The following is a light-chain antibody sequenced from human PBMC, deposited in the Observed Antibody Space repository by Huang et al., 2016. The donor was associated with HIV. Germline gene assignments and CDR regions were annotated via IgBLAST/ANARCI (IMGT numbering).Light chain of an antibody. Sequence: EIVMTQSPATLSVSPGESATLSCRASQTVSSNLAWYQQKPGQAPRLLIYYASTRATGTPARFSGTGSGTEFTLTVSSLQSEDFAIYYCQQYDSWPPAPSFGGGTKVEIK. J-gene: IGKJ4*01. CDR1: QTVSSN. CDR3: QQYDSWPPAPS. CDR2: YAS. V-gene: IGKV3-15*01.